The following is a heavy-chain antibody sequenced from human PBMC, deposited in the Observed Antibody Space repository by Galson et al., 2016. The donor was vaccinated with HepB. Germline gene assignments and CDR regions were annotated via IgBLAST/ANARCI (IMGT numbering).Heavy chain of an antibody. CDR2: MLSDADNK. D-gene: IGHD1-26*01. CDR1: GFIFSNFG. CDR3: AKDPRRILGGTVVGDYYNYYMDV. J-gene: IGHJ6*03. V-gene: IGHV3-33*06. Sequence: SLRLSCAASGFIFSNFGFHWVRQAPGKGLEWVAVMLSDADNKYYAESVKGRFTISRDNSKNTLYLQMNSLRRGDTAVYYCAKDPRRILGGTVVGDYYNYYMDVLGKGTTVVVAS.